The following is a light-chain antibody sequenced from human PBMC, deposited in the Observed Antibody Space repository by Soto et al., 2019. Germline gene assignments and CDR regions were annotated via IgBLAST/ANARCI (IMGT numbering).Light chain of an antibody. J-gene: IGKJ1*01. CDR1: QSISDT. CDR2: GAS. V-gene: IGKV3-15*01. Sequence: EIVMTQSPAALSVSPGGRATLSCRASQSISDTLAWYQQKPGQAPRLLIHGASTRATGFPARFSGSGSGTDFILTISSLQSEDFAVYYCQQYNNWPWTFGQGTKV. CDR3: QQYNNWPWT.